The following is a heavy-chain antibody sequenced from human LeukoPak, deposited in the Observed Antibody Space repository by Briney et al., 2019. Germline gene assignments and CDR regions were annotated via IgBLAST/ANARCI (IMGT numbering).Heavy chain of an antibody. V-gene: IGHV4-61*02. CDR1: GGSISSGSYY. J-gene: IGHJ4*02. CDR2: IYTSGST. Sequence: PSETLSLTCTVSGGSISSGSYYWSWIRQPAGKALEWIGRIYTSGSTNYNPSLKSRVTISVDTSKSQFSLKLTSVTAADTAVYYCARAGYGDSDFDYWGQGTLVTVSS. D-gene: IGHD4-17*01. CDR3: ARAGYGDSDFDY.